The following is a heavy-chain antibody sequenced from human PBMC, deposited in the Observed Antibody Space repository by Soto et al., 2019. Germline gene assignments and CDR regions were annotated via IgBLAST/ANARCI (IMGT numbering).Heavy chain of an antibody. D-gene: IGHD6-19*01. CDR2: ISHDAKKG. Sequence: QVQLVESGGGVVLPGRSLRLSCAAAGFSFGNYGMHWVRQAPGEGLEGVALISHDAKKGYYADSVQGRFTISRDNSKRILYLQLTSLRPEDSGIYYCVKSYGSSGGGGHFWCQGTLVTVSS. CDR3: VKSYGSSGGGGHF. J-gene: IGHJ4*02. CDR1: GFSFGNYG. V-gene: IGHV3-30*18.